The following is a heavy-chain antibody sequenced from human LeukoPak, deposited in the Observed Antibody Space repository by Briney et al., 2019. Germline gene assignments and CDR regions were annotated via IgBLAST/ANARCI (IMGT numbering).Heavy chain of an antibody. V-gene: IGHV3-21*01. Sequence: GGSLRLSCAASGLPLSSYSLHWVRQAPGKGLEWVSYISCSSTYIHYADSVKGRFTISRDNAKNSLYLQMNSLRDEDTAVYYCATLPKYYDNSGYSFSWGQGTLVTVSS. CDR3: ATLPKYYDNSGYSFS. CDR1: GLPLSSYS. J-gene: IGHJ5*02. CDR2: ISCSSTYI. D-gene: IGHD3-22*01.